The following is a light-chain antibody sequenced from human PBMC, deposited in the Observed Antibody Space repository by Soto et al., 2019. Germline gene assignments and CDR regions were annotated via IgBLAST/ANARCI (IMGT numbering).Light chain of an antibody. Sequence: DITKIQIPTALAASVGDRVTITCRASQGIGNYLAWYQQKPGKVPKLLIYTSSTLQSGVPSRFSGSGSGTEFTLSIISLQPEDVATYNCQMLKAAAITIGGGTKVDIK. CDR2: TSS. CDR1: QGIGNY. CDR3: QMLKAAAIT. V-gene: IGKV1-27*01. J-gene: IGKJ4*01.